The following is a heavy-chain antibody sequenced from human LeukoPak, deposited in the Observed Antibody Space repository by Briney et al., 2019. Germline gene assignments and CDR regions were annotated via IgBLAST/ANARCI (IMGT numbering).Heavy chain of an antibody. CDR3: IVGATIVY. CDR2: ISYDGSNK. Sequence: GGSLRLSCAASGFTFSSYSMNWVRQAPGKGLEWVAVISYDGSNKYYADSVKGRFTISRDNSKNTLYLQMNSLRAEDTAVYYCIVGATIVYWGQGTLVTVSS. CDR1: GFTFSSYS. V-gene: IGHV3-30*03. D-gene: IGHD1-26*01. J-gene: IGHJ4*02.